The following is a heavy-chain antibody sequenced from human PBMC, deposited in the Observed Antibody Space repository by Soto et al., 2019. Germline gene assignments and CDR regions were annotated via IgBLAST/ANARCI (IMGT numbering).Heavy chain of an antibody. CDR1: GFTFSDYY. V-gene: IGHV3-11*06. D-gene: IGHD1-26*01. CDR2: ISTTGSFT. CDR3: ARAQWELDY. Sequence: GGSLRLSCAASGFTFSDYYMSWIRQAPGKGLEWVSYISTTGSFTNYADSLKGRFTISRDNAKNSLYLQINSLRADDTAVYYCARAQWELDYWGQGTLVTVSS. J-gene: IGHJ4*02.